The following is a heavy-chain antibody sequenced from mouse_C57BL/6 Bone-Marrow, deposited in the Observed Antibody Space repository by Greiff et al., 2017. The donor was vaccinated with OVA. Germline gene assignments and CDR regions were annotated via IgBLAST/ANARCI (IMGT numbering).Heavy chain of an antibody. J-gene: IGHJ2*01. D-gene: IGHD1-1*01. Sequence: VQLKESGPELVKPGASVKISCKASGYAFSSSWMNWVKQRPGKGLEWIGRIYPGDGDTNYNGKFKGKATLTADKSSSTAYMQLSSLTSEDSAVYFCARYYYGISFDYWGQGTTLTVSS. V-gene: IGHV1-82*01. CDR1: GYAFSSSW. CDR2: IYPGDGDT. CDR3: ARYYYGISFDY.